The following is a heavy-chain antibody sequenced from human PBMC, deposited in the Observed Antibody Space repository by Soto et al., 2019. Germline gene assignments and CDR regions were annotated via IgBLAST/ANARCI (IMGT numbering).Heavy chain of an antibody. J-gene: IGHJ4*02. CDR3: ADDCRGGSWNRTDPVYSGYSEDD. V-gene: IGHV3-23*01. CDR1: GFTFSSYA. CDR2: ISGSGGST. Sequence: PGGSLRLSCAASGFTFSSYAMSWVRQAPGKGLEWVSAISGSGGSTYYADSVKGRFTISRDNSKNTLYLQMNSLRAEDTAVYYCADDCRGGSWNRTDPVYSGYSEDDWGQGTRVTVSS. D-gene: IGHD2-15*01.